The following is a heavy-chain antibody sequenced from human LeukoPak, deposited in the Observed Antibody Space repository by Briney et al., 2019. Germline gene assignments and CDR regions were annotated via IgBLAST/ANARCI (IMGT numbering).Heavy chain of an antibody. D-gene: IGHD4-17*01. J-gene: IGHJ4*02. CDR1: GGSISDHY. V-gene: IGHV4-59*08. CDR2: SYYSGSP. Sequence: SETLSLTCTVSGGSISDHYWSWIRQPPGKGLEWIGYSYYSGSPRYNPSLKSRVTISVDTSKNQFSLKLTSVTAADAAVYYCARHYYGDVYYFDFWGQGTLVTVSS. CDR3: ARHYYGDVYYFDF.